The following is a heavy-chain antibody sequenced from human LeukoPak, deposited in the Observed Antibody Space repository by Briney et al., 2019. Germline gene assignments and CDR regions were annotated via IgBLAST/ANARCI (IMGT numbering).Heavy chain of an antibody. CDR3: AKGFGNALDY. Sequence: GGSLRLSCAASGFTFDDYAMLWVRHAPGKGLEWVSLISWDGGSTYYADSVKGRFTISRDNSKNSLYLQMNSLRAEDTALYYCAKGFGNALDYWGQGTLVTVSS. V-gene: IGHV3-43D*04. D-gene: IGHD4-23*01. J-gene: IGHJ4*02. CDR2: ISWDGGST. CDR1: GFTFDDYA.